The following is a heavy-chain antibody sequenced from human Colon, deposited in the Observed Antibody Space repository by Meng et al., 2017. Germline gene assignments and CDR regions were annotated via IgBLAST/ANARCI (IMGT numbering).Heavy chain of an antibody. D-gene: IGHD4-17*01. CDR3: ARNYGP. CDR2: IYYSGST. CDR1: GGSVSSGSYY. V-gene: IGHV4-61*01. J-gene: IGHJ5*02. Sequence: QVQLQDAVPGLVRPSETLSLTCTVSGGSVSSGSYYGSWIRQPPGKGLEWIGYIYYSGSTNYNPSLKSRVTISVDTSKNQFSLKLSSVTAADTAVYYCARNYGPWGQGTLVTVSS.